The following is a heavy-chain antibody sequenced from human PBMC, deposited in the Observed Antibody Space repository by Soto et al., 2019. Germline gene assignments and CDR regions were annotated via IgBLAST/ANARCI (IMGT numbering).Heavy chain of an antibody. Sequence: ASVNVSCKASGYTFTGYYMHWVRQAPGQGLEWMGWINPNSGGTNYSHKFQGWVTMTMYTSISTAYMELSRLRSDDTAVYYCAREDGRYCSGGSCDTYYYGMDVWGQGTTVTVSS. CDR2: INPNSGGT. CDR3: AREDGRYCSGGSCDTYYYGMDV. J-gene: IGHJ6*02. CDR1: GYTFTGYY. D-gene: IGHD2-15*01. V-gene: IGHV1-2*04.